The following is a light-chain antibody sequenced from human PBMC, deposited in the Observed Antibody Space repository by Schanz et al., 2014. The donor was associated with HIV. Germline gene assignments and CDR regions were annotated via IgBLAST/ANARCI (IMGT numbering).Light chain of an antibody. CDR1: SSDVGHFNY. J-gene: IGLJ3*02. Sequence: QSVLTQPPSASGSPGQSVTISCTGTSSDVGHFNYVSWYQHQPGKAPKLLIYDVTHRPSGVSSRFSGSKSGDTASLTISGLQAEDEADYYCCSYAGSNNWVFGGGTKLTVL. CDR3: CSYAGSNNWV. V-gene: IGLV2-8*01. CDR2: DVT.